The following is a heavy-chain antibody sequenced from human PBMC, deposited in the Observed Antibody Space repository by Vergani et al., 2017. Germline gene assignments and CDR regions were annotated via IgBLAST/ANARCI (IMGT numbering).Heavy chain of an antibody. CDR2: IIPIFGTA. Sequence: QVQLVQSGAEVKKPGSSVKVSCKASGGTFSSYAISWVRQAPGQGLEWMGGIIPIFGTANYAQKFQGRVTITADKSKSTAYMELSSLRSEDTAVYYCARGGGLYSSSWYENSNSEDDAFDIWGQGTMVTVSS. J-gene: IGHJ3*02. V-gene: IGHV1-69*06. D-gene: IGHD6-13*01. CDR3: ARGGGLYSSSWYENSNSEDDAFDI. CDR1: GGTFSSYA.